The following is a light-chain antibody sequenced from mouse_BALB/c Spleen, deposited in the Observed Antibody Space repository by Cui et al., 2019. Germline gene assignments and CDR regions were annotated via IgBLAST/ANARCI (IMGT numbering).Light chain of an antibody. Sequence: QIVLTQSPAIMSASPGEQVTLSCSASPSVSYMYWYQQKPGSSPKPWIYRTSKRASGVPARFSGSGSGTSYSLTISSMEAEEAATYYCQQYHSYPFGGGTKLEIK. J-gene: IGKJ2*01. CDR1: PSVSY. V-gene: IGKV4-61*01. CDR2: RTS. CDR3: QQYHSYP.